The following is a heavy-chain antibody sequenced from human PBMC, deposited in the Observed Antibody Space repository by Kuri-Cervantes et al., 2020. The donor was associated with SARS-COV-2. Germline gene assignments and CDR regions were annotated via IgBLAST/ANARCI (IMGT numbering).Heavy chain of an antibody. J-gene: IGHJ6*02. V-gene: IGHV1-24*01. CDR2: FDPEDGET. Sequence: ASVKVSCKVSGYTLTELSMHWVRQAPGKGLEWMGGFDPEDGETIYAQKFQGRVTMTEDTSTDTAYMELSRLRSDDTAVYYCARDLIRGYSYGFSGMDVWGQGTTVTVSS. CDR1: GYTLTELS. CDR3: ARDLIRGYSYGFSGMDV. D-gene: IGHD5-18*01.